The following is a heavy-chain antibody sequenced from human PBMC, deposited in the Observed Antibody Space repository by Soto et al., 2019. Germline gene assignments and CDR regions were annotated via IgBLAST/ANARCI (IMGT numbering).Heavy chain of an antibody. CDR1: GDSVSSGSFY. V-gene: IGHV4-61*01. D-gene: IGHD3-10*01. J-gene: IGHJ4*02. CDR3: AREGATSYYGSGSLTY. Sequence: PSETLSLTCTVSGDSVSSGSFYWSWIRQPPGKGLEWIGYIYYSGSSNYNPSLKSRVTISVDTSKNQFSLKLNSVSAADTAVYYCAREGATSYYGSGSLTYWGQGTLVTVSS. CDR2: IYYSGSS.